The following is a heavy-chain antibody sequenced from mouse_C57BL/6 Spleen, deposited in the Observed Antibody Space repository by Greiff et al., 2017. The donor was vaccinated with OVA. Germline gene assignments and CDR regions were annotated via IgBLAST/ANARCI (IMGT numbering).Heavy chain of an antibody. CDR2: IYPGDGDT. D-gene: IGHD2-4*01. J-gene: IGHJ3*01. V-gene: IGHV1-80*01. CDR3: ARHDYDDVSWFAY. Sequence: QVQLQQSGAELVKPGASVKISCKASGYAFSSYWMNWVKQRPGTGLEWIGQIYPGDGDTNYNGKFKGKATLTADKSSSTAYMQLSSLTSEDSAVYFCARHDYDDVSWFAYWGQGTLVTVSA. CDR1: GYAFSSYW.